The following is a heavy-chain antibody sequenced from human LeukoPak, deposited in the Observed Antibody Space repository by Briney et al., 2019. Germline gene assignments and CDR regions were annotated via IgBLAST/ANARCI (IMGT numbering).Heavy chain of an antibody. Sequence: GASVKVSCKASGYTFTSYGISWVRQAPGQGLEWMGWISAYNGNTNYAQKLQGRVTMTTDTSTSTAYMELRSLRSEDTAVYYCARDLPDSSGYYHERDYWGQGTLVTVSS. CDR2: ISAYNGNT. V-gene: IGHV1-18*01. CDR3: ARDLPDSSGYYHERDY. J-gene: IGHJ4*02. D-gene: IGHD3-22*01. CDR1: GYTFTSYG.